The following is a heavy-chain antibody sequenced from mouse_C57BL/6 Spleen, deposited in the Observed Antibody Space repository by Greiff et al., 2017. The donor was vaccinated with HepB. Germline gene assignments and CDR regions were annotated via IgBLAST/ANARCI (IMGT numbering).Heavy chain of an antibody. V-gene: IGHV5-9-1*02. CDR3: TRVGIYYDYDDDLVKFDY. Sequence: DVKLVESGEGLVKPGGSLKLSCAASGFTFSSYAMSWVRQTPEKRLEWVAYISSGGDYIYYADTVKGRFTISRDNARNTLYLQMSSLKSEDTAMYYCTRVGIYYDYDDDLVKFDYWGQGTTLTVSS. D-gene: IGHD2-4*01. CDR2: ISSGGDYI. J-gene: IGHJ2*01. CDR1: GFTFSSYA.